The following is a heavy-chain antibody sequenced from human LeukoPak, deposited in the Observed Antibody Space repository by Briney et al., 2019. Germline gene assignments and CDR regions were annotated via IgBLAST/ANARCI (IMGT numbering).Heavy chain of an antibody. CDR2: ISSSSSYT. D-gene: IGHD1-20*01. J-gene: IGHJ4*02. V-gene: IGHV3-11*05. CDR1: GFTFSVYY. Sequence: PGGSLRLSCAASGFTFSVYYMSWMRQAPGKGLEWVSYISSSSSYTNYADSVKGRFTISRDNAKNSLYLQMSSLRAEDTAVYYCARGNSITGTTPLDYFDYWGQGTLVTVSS. CDR3: ARGNSITGTTPLDYFDY.